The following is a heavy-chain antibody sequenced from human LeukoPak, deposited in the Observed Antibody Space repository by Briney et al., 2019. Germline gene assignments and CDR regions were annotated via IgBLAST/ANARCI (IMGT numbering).Heavy chain of an antibody. V-gene: IGHV3-15*01. D-gene: IGHD4-11*01. CDR1: GFTFSNAW. CDR3: ARTWMYSNYF. CDR2: IKSKTDGGTT. Sequence: GGSLRLSCAASGFTFSNAWMSWVRQAPGKGLEWVGRIKSKTDGGTTDYAAPVKGRFTISRDDSKNTLYLQMNSLRAEDTAVYYCARTWMYSNYFRGQGTLVTVSS. J-gene: IGHJ4*02.